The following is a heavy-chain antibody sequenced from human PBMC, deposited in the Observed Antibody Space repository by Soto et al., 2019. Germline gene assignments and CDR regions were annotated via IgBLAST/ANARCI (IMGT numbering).Heavy chain of an antibody. J-gene: IGHJ4*02. CDR1: GFTFDDYA. CDR2: ITWNSGSI. CDR3: TKERTGEIY. V-gene: IGHV3-9*01. Sequence: EVQLVESGGGLVQPGRSLRLSCAASGFTFDDYAMHWVRQAPGKGLEWVSGITWNSGSIGYADSVKGRFINSRDNAKSSLYLQLNSLRAEDTALYYCTKERTGEIYWGQGTLVTVSS. D-gene: IGHD7-27*01.